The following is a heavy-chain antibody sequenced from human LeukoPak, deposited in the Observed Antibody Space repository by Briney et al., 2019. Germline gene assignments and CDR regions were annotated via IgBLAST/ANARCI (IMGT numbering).Heavy chain of an antibody. CDR1: GFTFSGYA. J-gene: IGHJ4*02. D-gene: IGHD2-15*01. Sequence: GGSLRLSCEASGFTFSGYAMSWVRQAPGKGLEWVSSINAFGARTYYADSVKGRYTISRDNSKNTLYLQMNSLRAEDTALYYCAKVALGYCSGSSCYYFDYGGQGTLVTVSS. CDR3: AKVALGYCSGSSCYYFDY. CDR2: INAFGART. V-gene: IGHV3-23*01.